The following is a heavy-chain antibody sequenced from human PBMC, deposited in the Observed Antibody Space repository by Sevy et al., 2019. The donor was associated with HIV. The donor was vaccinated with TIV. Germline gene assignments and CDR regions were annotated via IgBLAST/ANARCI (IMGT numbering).Heavy chain of an antibody. CDR2: INSDSGVT. J-gene: IGHJ6*02. Sequence: ASVKVSCKASGYIFTDYYIHWVRQAPGQGLEWMAWINSDSGVTNYAQRFQGEVTVTRDTSLNTAYLDLSRLKSNDTAIYFCARLTTKPTSDLYGMDVWGQGTTVTVS. CDR1: GYIFTDYY. D-gene: IGHD4-17*01. V-gene: IGHV1-2*02. CDR3: ARLTTKPTSDLYGMDV.